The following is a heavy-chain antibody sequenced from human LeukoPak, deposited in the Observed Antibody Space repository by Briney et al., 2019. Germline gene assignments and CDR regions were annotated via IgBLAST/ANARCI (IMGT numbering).Heavy chain of an antibody. CDR1: GLTFSSYG. D-gene: IGHD3-22*01. CDR2: LRYDGSNK. CDR3: AKGPLYYYDSSGYYLFAY. V-gene: IGHV3-30*02. Sequence: PGGSLRLSCAASGLTFSSYGIHWVRQAPGKGLEWVAFLRYDGSNKNYADSVKGRFTISRDNSKNTLYLQMNSLRAEDTAVYYCAKGPLYYYDSSGYYLFAYWGQGTLVTVSS. J-gene: IGHJ4*02.